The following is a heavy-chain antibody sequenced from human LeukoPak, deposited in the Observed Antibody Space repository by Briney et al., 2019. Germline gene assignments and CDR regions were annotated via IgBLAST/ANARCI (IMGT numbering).Heavy chain of an antibody. CDR2: IGVFGGT. V-gene: IGHV3-13*01. CDR3: VREAYGSGTLAYDY. J-gene: IGHJ4*01. D-gene: IGHD3-10*01. CDR1: GFTFSSYE. Sequence: GGSLRLSCAASGFTFSSYEMHWVRQVAGRGLEWVAAIGVFGGTYYSNSAKGRFTISRENAKNSFYVQMNGLRAGDTAVYYCVREAYGSGTLAYDYWGHGSLVTVSS.